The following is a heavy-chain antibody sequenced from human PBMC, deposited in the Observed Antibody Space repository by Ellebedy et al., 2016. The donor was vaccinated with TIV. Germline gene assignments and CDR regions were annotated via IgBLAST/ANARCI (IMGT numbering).Heavy chain of an antibody. J-gene: IGHJ6*03. CDR2: GYHSGST. V-gene: IGHV4-38-2*02. D-gene: IGHD2-2*01. CDR3: ARDGTVLVPAADMDV. CDR1: GYFISDGYS. Sequence: SETLSLTCTVPGYFISDGYSWGWIRQPPGKGLEWIGSGYHSGSTFYNPSLKSRVSISVDTTKNQFSLRLASVTAADTAVYYCARDGTVLVPAADMDVWGKGTTVTVSS.